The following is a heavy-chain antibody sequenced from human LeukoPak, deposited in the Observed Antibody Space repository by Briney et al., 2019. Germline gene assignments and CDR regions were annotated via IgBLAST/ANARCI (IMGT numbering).Heavy chain of an antibody. V-gene: IGHV4-39*01. J-gene: IGHJ5*02. CDR2: IYYSVNT. CDR1: GGSISSSDYY. D-gene: IGHD4-11*01. Sequence: SETLSLTCAVSGGSISSSDYYCVWIRQPPGKGLEWIGTIYYSVNTYYNPSLKSRVTISVDTSKNQFSLNLSSVTAADTAVYYCARVVSPVSWFDPWGQGILVTVSS. CDR3: ARVVSPVSWFDP.